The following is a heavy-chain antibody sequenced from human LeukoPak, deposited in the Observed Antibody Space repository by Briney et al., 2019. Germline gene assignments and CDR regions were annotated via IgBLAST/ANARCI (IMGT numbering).Heavy chain of an antibody. J-gene: IGHJ6*02. CDR2: LYFSGST. V-gene: IGHV4-39*07. CDR3: ATSERRQQLVLPYYYYGMDV. D-gene: IGHD6-13*01. Sequence: SETLSLTCTVSGGSISSTTYFWGWIRQPPGKGLEWIGILYFSGSTYYNPSLKSRVTISVDTSKNQFSLKLSSVTAADTAVYYCATSERRQQLVLPYYYYGMDVWGQGTTVTVSS. CDR1: GGSISSTTYF.